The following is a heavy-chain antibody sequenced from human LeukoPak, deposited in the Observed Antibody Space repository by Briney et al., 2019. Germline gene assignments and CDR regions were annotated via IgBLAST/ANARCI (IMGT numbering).Heavy chain of an antibody. CDR1: GFTVSSYW. CDR3: ARQRSSSWYNWFDP. J-gene: IGHJ5*02. V-gene: IGHV3-74*01. Sequence: GGSLRLSCAASGFTVSSYWMHWVRQAPGKGLVWVSRINSDGSSTSYADSVKGRFTISRDNAKNTLYLQMNSLRAEDTAVYYCARQRSSSWYNWFDPWGQGTLVTVSS. D-gene: IGHD6-13*01. CDR2: INSDGSST.